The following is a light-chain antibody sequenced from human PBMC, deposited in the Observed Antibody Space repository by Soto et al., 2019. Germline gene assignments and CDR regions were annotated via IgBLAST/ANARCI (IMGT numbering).Light chain of an antibody. Sequence: DIQLTQSPSFLSASVGDRVTITCRASQGISSYLAWYQQKPGKAPNLLIHTASTLQSGVPSRFSGSGSGTEFTLTISSLQPEDFATYYCQQYYSYPWTFGQGTKVDIK. CDR3: QQYYSYPWT. CDR2: TAS. J-gene: IGKJ1*01. V-gene: IGKV1-9*01. CDR1: QGISSY.